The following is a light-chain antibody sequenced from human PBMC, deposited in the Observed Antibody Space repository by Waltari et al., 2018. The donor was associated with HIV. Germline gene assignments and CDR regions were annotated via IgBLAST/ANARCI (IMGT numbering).Light chain of an antibody. CDR2: YDD. Sequence: QSVLTQPPSVSEAPRQRVTVSCSGSSSNIGDNAVNWYQQLPGKAPKLLIYYDDRLPSGVSDRFSGSKSGTSASLAISGLQSDDEAEYYCAAWDDNLDGWVFGGGTKLTVL. CDR1: SSNIGDNA. CDR3: AAWDDNLDGWV. V-gene: IGLV1-36*01. J-gene: IGLJ3*02.